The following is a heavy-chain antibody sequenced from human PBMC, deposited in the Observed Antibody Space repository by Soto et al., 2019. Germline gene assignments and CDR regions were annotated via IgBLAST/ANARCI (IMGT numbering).Heavy chain of an antibody. J-gene: IGHJ4*02. CDR3: ARISSVTTEYFFDS. V-gene: IGHV2-70*11. CDR2: IDWDDDR. D-gene: IGHD4-17*01. Sequence: SGPTLVNPTQILTLTCTFSGFSLTTSGMSVNWIRQRPGQALEWLARIDWDDDRYYSTSLKTRLTISKDTSKNQVVLTMTNMDPVDTATYYCARISSVTTEYFFDSWGQGTQVTV. CDR1: GFSLTTSGMS.